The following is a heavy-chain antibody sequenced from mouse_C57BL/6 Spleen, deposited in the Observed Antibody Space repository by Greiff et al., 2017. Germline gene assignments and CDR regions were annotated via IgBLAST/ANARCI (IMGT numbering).Heavy chain of an antibody. CDR1: GYTFTSSG. CDR3: ARSGNGYDVAMDY. CDR2: IYPRSGNT. D-gene: IGHD2-2*01. V-gene: IGHV1-81*01. J-gene: IGHJ4*01. Sequence: VKLQESGAELARPGASVKLSCKASGYTFTSSGISWVKQRTGQGLEWIGEIYPRSGNTYYNEKFKGKATLTADKSSSTAYMELRSLTSEDSAVYFCARSGNGYDVAMDYWGQGTSVTVSS.